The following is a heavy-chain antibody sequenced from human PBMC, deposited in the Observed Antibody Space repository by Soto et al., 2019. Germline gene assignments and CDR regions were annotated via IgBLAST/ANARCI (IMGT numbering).Heavy chain of an antibody. V-gene: IGHV4-59*12. CDR1: GGSISSYY. CDR2: IYYSGSP. J-gene: IGHJ6*02. D-gene: IGHD3-22*01. CDR3: ARGGHDTSGREMDAMDV. Sequence: PSETLSLTCTVSGGSISSYYWSWIRQPPGKGLEWIGYIYYSGSPNYNPSLKSRVTISVDTSKNTLYLQVNSLRGEDTAVYYCARGGHDTSGREMDAMDVWGQGTTVTVSS.